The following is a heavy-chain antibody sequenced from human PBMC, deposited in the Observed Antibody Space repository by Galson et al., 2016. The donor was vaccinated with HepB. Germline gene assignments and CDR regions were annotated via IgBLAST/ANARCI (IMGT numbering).Heavy chain of an antibody. D-gene: IGHD2-8*01. CDR1: GFTFSSYS. CDR3: ARDPPAAGSSTWA. CDR2: MYSGGAT. Sequence: SLRLSCAASGFTFSSYSINWVRQAPGKGLEWVSLMYSGGATHYADSVKGRFTISRDNSQNTLFLQMNSLRVEDTAVYYCARDPPAAGSSTWAWGQGTLVTVSS. J-gene: IGHJ5*02. V-gene: IGHV3-53*01.